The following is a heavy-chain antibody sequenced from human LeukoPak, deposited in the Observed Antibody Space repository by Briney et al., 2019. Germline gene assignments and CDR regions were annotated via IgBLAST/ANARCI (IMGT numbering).Heavy chain of an antibody. CDR1: GFTFSSYA. Sequence: PGGSLRLSCAASGFTFSSYAMSWVRQAPGKGLEWVSAISGSGGSTYYADSVKGRFTISRDNSMNTLYLQMNSLRAEDTAVYYCAKGASDCSSTSCYGGGDWFDPWGQGTLVTVSS. CDR2: ISGSGGST. CDR3: AKGASDCSSTSCYGGGDWFDP. J-gene: IGHJ5*02. D-gene: IGHD2-2*01. V-gene: IGHV3-23*01.